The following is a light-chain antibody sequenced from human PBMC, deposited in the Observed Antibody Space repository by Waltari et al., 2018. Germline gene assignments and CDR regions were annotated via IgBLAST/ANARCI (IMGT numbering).Light chain of an antibody. J-gene: IGLJ3*02. V-gene: IGLV7-46*01. CDR2: GTT. Sequence: QAVVTQEPSLTVSPGGTVPLPCGPSTGAVTSGHYPYRFQQIPGQVPRTLIYGTTNKPSWTPARFSGSLLGGKAALTLSGAQPEDEAEYYCLLWYSGARWVFGGGTKLSVL. CDR1: TGAVTSGHY. CDR3: LLWYSGARWV.